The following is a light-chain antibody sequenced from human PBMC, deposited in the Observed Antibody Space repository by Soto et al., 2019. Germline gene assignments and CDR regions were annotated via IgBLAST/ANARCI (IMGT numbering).Light chain of an antibody. Sequence: EIVLTQSPATLSLSPGERATLSWRASQGVSSYLAWYQQKPGQAPRLLIYGASSRATGIPDRFSGSGSGTDFTLTISRLEPEDYAVYYCQQYGRSPPTFGQGTKVDIK. V-gene: IGKV3-20*01. J-gene: IGKJ1*01. CDR2: GAS. CDR1: QGVSSY. CDR3: QQYGRSPPT.